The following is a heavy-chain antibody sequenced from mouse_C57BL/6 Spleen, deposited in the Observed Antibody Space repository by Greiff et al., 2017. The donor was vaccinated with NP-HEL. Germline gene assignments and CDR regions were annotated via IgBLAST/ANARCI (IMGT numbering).Heavy chain of an antibody. J-gene: IGHJ3*01. V-gene: IGHV1-72*01. Sequence: VQLQPPGAEIVKPGASVKLSCKASGYTFPSYWMHWVKQRPGRGLEWIGRIDPNSGGTKYNEKFKSKATLTVDKPSSPAYMQLSSRTSEDSAVYYCSSTVYGNYGAWFGYWGQGTLVTVS. CDR2: IDPNSGGT. D-gene: IGHD2-1*01. CDR3: SSTVYGNYGAWFGY. CDR1: GYTFPSYW.